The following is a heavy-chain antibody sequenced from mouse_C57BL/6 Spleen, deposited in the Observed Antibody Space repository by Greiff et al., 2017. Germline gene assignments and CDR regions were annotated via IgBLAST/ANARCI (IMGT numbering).Heavy chain of an antibody. Sequence: VQLQQSGAELARPGASVKLSCKASGYTFTSYGISWVKQRTGQGLEWIGEIYPRSGNTYYNEKFKGKATLTADKSSSTAYMELRSLTSEDSAVYFCARSRALDSSGYYFDYWGQGTTLTVSS. J-gene: IGHJ2*01. D-gene: IGHD3-2*02. CDR1: GYTFTSYG. CDR2: IYPRSGNT. CDR3: ARSRALDSSGYYFDY. V-gene: IGHV1-81*01.